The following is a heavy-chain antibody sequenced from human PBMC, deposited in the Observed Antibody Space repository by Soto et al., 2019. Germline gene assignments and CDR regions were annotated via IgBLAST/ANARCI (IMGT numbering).Heavy chain of an antibody. J-gene: IGHJ3*02. V-gene: IGHV4-34*01. Sequence: SETLSLTCAVYGGSFSVYYWSWIRQPPGKGLEWIGEINHSGSTNYNPSLKSRVTISVDTSKNQFSLKLSSVTAAETDVYYCARDPWVGKGAFDIWGQGTMVTVSS. CDR1: GGSFSVYY. CDR3: ARDPWVGKGAFDI. D-gene: IGHD1-26*01. CDR2: INHSGST.